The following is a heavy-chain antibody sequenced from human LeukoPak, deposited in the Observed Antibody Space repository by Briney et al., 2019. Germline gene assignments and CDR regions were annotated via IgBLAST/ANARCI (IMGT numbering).Heavy chain of an antibody. V-gene: IGHV3-7*01. CDR3: ATERQNKDFWSGGDY. D-gene: IGHD3-3*01. Sequence: PGGSLRLSCAASGFTFSTYWMSWVRQAPGKGLEWMANIKQDGREKYYVDSVRGRFTISRDNAKNSLYLQMNSLRAEDTAVYYCATERQNKDFWSGGDYWGQGTLVTVSS. CDR2: IKQDGREK. J-gene: IGHJ4*02. CDR1: GFTFSTYW.